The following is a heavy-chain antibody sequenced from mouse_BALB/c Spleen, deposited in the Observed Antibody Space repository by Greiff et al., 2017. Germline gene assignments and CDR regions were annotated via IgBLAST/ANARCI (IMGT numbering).Heavy chain of an antibody. CDR3: TKASYGNYGGYYAMDY. CDR2: INPSNGGT. V-gene: IGHV1S16*01. J-gene: IGHJ4*01. D-gene: IGHD2-10*02. CDR1: GYTFTSYY. Sequence: VQLQESGAELVKPGASVKLSCKASGYTFTSYYMYWVKQRPGQGLEWIGEINPSNGGTNFNEKFKSKATLTVDKTSSTAYMQLSSLTSEDSAVYYCTKASYGNYGGYYAMDYWGQGTSVTVSS.